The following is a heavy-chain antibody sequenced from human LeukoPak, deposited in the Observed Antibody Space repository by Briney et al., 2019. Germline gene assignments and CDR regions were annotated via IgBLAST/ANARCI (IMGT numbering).Heavy chain of an antibody. D-gene: IGHD1-7*01. CDR3: ARDPPEDEWNSLDS. Sequence: KTSETLSLTCTVSGGSVNGYYWNWIRQAPGKGLEWIGFIHYSGLTVYSPSLQSRVSMSVDTSRNQFSLDLSSVTAVDTALYYCARDPPEDEWNSLDSWGQGILVTVSS. CDR1: GGSVNGYY. CDR2: IHYSGLT. V-gene: IGHV4-59*02. J-gene: IGHJ4*02.